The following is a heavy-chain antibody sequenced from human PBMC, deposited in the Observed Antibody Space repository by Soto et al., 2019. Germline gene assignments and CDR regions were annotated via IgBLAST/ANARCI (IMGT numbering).Heavy chain of an antibody. J-gene: IGHJ4*02. V-gene: IGHV3-74*01. Sequence: EVQLVESGGGLVQPGGSLRLSCVDSGFTFSTYWMHWVRQAPGKGLVWVSRINGDGTRTTYADSVEGRFTISRDNAKNTLYLQMNSLRAEDTAVYFCVRVPTGGYAFSLDDYWGQGTLVTVSS. CDR2: INGDGTRT. CDR1: GFTFSTYW. D-gene: IGHD5-12*01. CDR3: VRVPTGGYAFSLDDY.